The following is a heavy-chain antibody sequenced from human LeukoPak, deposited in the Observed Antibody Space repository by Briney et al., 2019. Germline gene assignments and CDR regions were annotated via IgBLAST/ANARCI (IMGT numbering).Heavy chain of an antibody. CDR1: GYTFTSYG. CDR2: ISAYNGNT. Sequence: GASVKVSCAASGYTFTSYGISWVRQAPGQGLEWMGWISAYNGNTNYAQKLQGRVTMTTDTSTSTAYMELRSLRSYDTAVYYCARVAVAGPIDYWGQGTLVTVSS. J-gene: IGHJ4*02. V-gene: IGHV1-18*04. CDR3: ARVAVAGPIDY. D-gene: IGHD6-19*01.